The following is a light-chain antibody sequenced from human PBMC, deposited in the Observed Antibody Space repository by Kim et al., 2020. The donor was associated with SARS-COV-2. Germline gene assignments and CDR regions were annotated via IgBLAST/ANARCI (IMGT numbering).Light chain of an antibody. V-gene: IGKV3-20*01. CDR2: GAS. J-gene: IGKJ2*01. CDR1: QSVSRNY. CDR3: QQYGSSPYT. Sequence: LAPGESATLSCRASQSVSRNYLAWYQQRPGQAPRLLVYGASGRATGIPDRFSGSGSGTDFTLTISRLEPEDFAVYYCQQYGSSPYTFGQGTKLEI.